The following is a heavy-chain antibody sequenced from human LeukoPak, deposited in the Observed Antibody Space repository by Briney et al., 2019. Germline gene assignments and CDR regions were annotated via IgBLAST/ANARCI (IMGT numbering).Heavy chain of an antibody. CDR1: GFTFSSYA. CDR2: ISGSGGST. CDR3: AKGDTYYDFWSGEQGDY. J-gene: IGHJ4*02. D-gene: IGHD3-3*01. Sequence: GGSLRLSCAASGFTFSSYAMSWVRQAPGKGLDWVSAISGSGGSTYYADSVKGRFTISRDNSKNTLYLQMNSLRAEDTAVYYCAKGDTYYDFWSGEQGDYWGQGTLVTVSS. V-gene: IGHV3-23*01.